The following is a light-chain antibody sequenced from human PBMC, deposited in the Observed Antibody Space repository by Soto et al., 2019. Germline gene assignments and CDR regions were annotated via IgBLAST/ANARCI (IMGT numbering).Light chain of an antibody. V-gene: IGKV3-15*01. J-gene: IGKJ4*01. CDR1: QFVGSN. Sequence: EIVMTQSPATLSVSPGERATVSCRASQFVGSNLAWYQQKPGQAPRLLIYGASTRATGIPARFSGSGSGTEFTLTISSLQSEDFALYYCQQYNNWHPLTFGGGTKVEIK. CDR3: QQYNNWHPLT. CDR2: GAS.